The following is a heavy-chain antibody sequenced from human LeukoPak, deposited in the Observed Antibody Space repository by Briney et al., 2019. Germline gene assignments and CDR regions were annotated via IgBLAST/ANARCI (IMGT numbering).Heavy chain of an antibody. CDR2: INWNGGST. D-gene: IGHD3-10*01. CDR1: GFTFDDYG. J-gene: IGHJ4*02. V-gene: IGHV3-20*01. Sequence: PGGSLRLSXVASGFTFDDYGIGWVRQAPGKGLEWVSGINWNGGSTDYADSVKGRFTISRDNAKNSVYLQMSSLRVEDTALYHCVLTSGSGSYRGYLNYWGQGTLVTVSS. CDR3: VLTSGSGSYRGYLNY.